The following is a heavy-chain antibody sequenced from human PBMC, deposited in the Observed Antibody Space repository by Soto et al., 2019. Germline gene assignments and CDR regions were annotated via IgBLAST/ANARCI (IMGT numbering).Heavy chain of an antibody. CDR3: ARNMDYYYGPGSGNGHGF. J-gene: IGHJ6*02. CDR2: INPKGDGK. D-gene: IGHD3-10*01. CDR1: EQTITGHY. Sequence: QVQMVQSGPEVKKPGASVKISCKASEQTITGHYIHWVRQAPGQGLEWMGWINPKGDGKNYAQHFQGRVTVTRDMSISTVYMELSRLTSDDTAIYYCARNMDYYYGPGSGNGHGFWGQGTTVTVFS. V-gene: IGHV1-2*02.